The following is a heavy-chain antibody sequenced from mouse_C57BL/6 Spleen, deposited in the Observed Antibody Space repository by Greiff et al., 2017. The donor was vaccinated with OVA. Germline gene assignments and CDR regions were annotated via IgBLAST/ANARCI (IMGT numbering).Heavy chain of an antibody. Sequence: VQLQQSGPGLVQPSQCLSITCTVSGFSLTSYGVHWVRQSPGKGLEWLGVIWRGGSTDYNAAFMSRLSLTKDNSKSQVFFKMNSLQADDTAIYYCAKTAQAMDYWGQGTSVTVSS. CDR2: IWRGGST. CDR3: AKTAQAMDY. CDR1: GFSLTSYG. D-gene: IGHD3-2*02. V-gene: IGHV2-5*01. J-gene: IGHJ4*01.